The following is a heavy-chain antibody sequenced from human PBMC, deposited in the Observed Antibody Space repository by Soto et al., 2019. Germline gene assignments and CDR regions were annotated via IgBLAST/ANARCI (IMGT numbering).Heavy chain of an antibody. D-gene: IGHD2-2*01. CDR3: AKDDPMQSFDY. CDR1: GFTFSSYG. Sequence: GGSLRLSCAASGFTFSSYGMHWVRQAPGKGLEWVSVISDDGSNKYYADSVKGRFTISRDNSKNTLYLQMNSLRAEDTAVYYCAKDDPMQSFDYWGQGTLVTVSS. V-gene: IGHV3-30*18. CDR2: ISDDGSNK. J-gene: IGHJ4*02.